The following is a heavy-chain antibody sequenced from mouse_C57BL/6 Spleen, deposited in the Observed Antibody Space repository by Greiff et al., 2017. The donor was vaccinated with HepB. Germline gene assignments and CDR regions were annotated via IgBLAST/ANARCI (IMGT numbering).Heavy chain of an antibody. CDR2: ISYDGSN. Sequence: EESGPGLVKPSQSLSLTCSVTGYSITSGYYWNWIRQFPGNKLEWMGYISYDGSNNYNPSLKNRISITRDISKNQFFLKLNSVTTEDTATFYCAIYYGSSYWVAYWGQGTLVTVAA. V-gene: IGHV3-6*01. CDR3: AIYYGSSYWVAY. CDR1: GYSITSGYY. D-gene: IGHD1-1*01. J-gene: IGHJ3*01.